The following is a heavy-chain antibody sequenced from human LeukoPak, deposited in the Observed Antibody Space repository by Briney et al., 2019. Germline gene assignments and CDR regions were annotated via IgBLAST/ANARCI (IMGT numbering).Heavy chain of an antibody. J-gene: IGHJ4*02. Sequence: GGSLRLSCAASGVTVSSNYMSWVRQAPGKGLEWVSVLQSGGTTHYADSVKGRFTISRDISKNTLCLQMNSLRVEDTAVYYCARDLYYGSGGYYFDYWGQGTLVTVSS. D-gene: IGHD3-10*01. CDR2: LQSGGTT. V-gene: IGHV3-66*01. CDR1: GVTVSSNY. CDR3: ARDLYYGSGGYYFDY.